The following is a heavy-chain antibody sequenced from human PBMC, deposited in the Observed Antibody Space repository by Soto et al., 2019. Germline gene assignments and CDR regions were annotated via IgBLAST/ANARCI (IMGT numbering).Heavy chain of an antibody. CDR1: GYSISSGYY. V-gene: IGHV4-38-2*02. Sequence: LSLTCAVSGYSISSGYYWGWIRQPPGKGLEWIGSIYHSGSTYYNPSLKSRVTISVDTSKNQFSLKLSSVAAADTAVYYCAREMATNGVIVWFDPWGQGTLVTVSS. CDR2: IYHSGST. CDR3: AREMATNGVIVWFDP. J-gene: IGHJ5*02. D-gene: IGHD5-12*01.